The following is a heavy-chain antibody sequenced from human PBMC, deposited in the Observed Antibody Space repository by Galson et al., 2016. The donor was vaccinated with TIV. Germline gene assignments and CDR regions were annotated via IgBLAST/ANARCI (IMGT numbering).Heavy chain of an antibody. D-gene: IGHD2-2*03. CDR1: GYTFTHYF. J-gene: IGHJ6*02. Sequence: SVKVSCKASGYTFTHYFVHWVRQAPGQGLEWMGRINPHSGGTDYAPKFQGRVTMTRDTSISIAYMDLSGLKSDDTVVYYCARERGPGYCDITSCYGYYGFDVWGQGTTVTVSS. V-gene: IGHV1-2*05. CDR3: ARERGPGYCDITSCYGYYGFDV. CDR2: INPHSGGT.